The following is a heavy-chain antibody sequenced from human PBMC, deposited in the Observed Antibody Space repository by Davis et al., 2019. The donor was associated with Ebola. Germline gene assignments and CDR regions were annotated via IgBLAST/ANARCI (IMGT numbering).Heavy chain of an antibody. CDR3: ASRSGWYSYYGMDV. CDR2: IDPTDSYT. D-gene: IGHD6-19*01. V-gene: IGHV5-10-1*01. J-gene: IGHJ6*02. CDR1: GYDFSSQW. Sequence: GESLKISCKGSGYDFSSQWISWVRQMPGKGLEWVGRIDPTDSYTNYSPSFQGHVTISADRSINTAYLQWSSLKALDTATYYCASRSGWYSYYGMDVWGQGTTVTVSS.